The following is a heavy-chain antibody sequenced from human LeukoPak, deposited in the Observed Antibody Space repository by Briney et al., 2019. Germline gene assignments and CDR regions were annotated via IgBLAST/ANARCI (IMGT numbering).Heavy chain of an antibody. D-gene: IGHD3-22*01. CDR2: IYNTVDV. CDR1: GGSVIGPY. CDR3: ARSRNYDTTGFNPSYYLDS. V-gene: IGHV4-59*02. Sequence: SETLSLTCTVSGGSVIGPYWTWIRQSPGGSLQYLGYIYNTVDVNYSPSLKSRVTISIDMSRNQVSLRLTSETAADTAIYYCARSRNYDTTGFNPSYYLDSRGQGALVTVAS. J-gene: IGHJ4*02.